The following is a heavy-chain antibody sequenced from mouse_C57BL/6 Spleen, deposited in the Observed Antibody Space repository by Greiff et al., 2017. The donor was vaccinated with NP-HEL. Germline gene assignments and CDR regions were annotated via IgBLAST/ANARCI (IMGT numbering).Heavy chain of an antibody. CDR1: VSPFPRSA. Sequence: QVQLQQSGPELVTPFSSFPFSFVSSVSPFPRSAITWVTPRPGQGLEWLGQIYPLSFLPRNNEKFKGKATLTVDTSSSTAYMELHSLTSEDSAVYFCAMFHDGYYGRWYFGVWGTGTTVTVSS. CDR3: AMFHDGYYGRWYFGV. J-gene: IGHJ1*03. CDR2: IYPLSFLP. D-gene: IGHD2-3*01. V-gene: IGHV1-85*01.